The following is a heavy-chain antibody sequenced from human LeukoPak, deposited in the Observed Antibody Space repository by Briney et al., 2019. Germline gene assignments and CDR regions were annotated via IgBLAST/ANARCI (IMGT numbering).Heavy chain of an antibody. CDR1: GGTFSSYT. CDR2: IIPIFGTA. CDR3: ARDNIVATIPFDY. V-gene: IGHV1-69*05. Sequence: SVKVSCKASGGTFSSYTISWVRQAPGQGLEWMGRIIPIFGTANYAQKFQGRVTITTDESTSTAYMELSSLRSEDTAVYYCARDNIVATIPFDYWGQGTLVTASS. J-gene: IGHJ4*02. D-gene: IGHD5-12*01.